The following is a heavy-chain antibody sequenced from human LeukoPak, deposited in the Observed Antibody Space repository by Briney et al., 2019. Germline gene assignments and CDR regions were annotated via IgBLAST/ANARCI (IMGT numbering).Heavy chain of an antibody. D-gene: IGHD2-21*02. CDR1: RFTFSTYA. CDR2: ISSDGREK. Sequence: GGSLRLSCAASRFTFSTYAMHWVRQAPGKGLEGVAVISSDGREKYYEDSVKGGFTISRDNSKNTLYLQMNSLRAEDTAVFYCARPYDTAGLFYAFDGWGQGTVVTVSS. CDR3: ARPYDTAGLFYAFDG. V-gene: IGHV3-30*04. J-gene: IGHJ3*01.